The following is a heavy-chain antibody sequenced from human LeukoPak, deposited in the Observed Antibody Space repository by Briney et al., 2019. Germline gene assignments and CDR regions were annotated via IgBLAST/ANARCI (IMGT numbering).Heavy chain of an antibody. D-gene: IGHD1-1*01. CDR2: ISTYNGNT. V-gene: IGHV1-18*01. CDR1: GGTLSSYA. J-gene: IGHJ5*02. CDR3: ARDQLSRGVWFDP. Sequence: ASVKVSCKASGGTLSSYAISWVRQAPGQGLEWMGWISTYNGNTNYAQKLQGRVTMTTDTSTSTAYMELRSLRSDDTAVYYCARDQLSRGVWFDPWGQGTLVTVSS.